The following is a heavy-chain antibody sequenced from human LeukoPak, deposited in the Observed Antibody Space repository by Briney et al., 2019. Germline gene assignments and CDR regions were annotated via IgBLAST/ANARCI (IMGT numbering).Heavy chain of an antibody. V-gene: IGHV4-59*01. CDR2: IYYSGST. CDR1: GDSLSSYY. D-gene: IGHD6-13*01. CDR3: ARSSSRPYYFDY. Sequence: PSETLSLTCTVSGDSLSSYYWSWIRQPPGKGLEWIGYIYYSGSTNNNPSLKSRVTISVDTSKNQFSLKLSSVTAADTAVYYCARSSSRPYYFDYWGQGTLVTVSS. J-gene: IGHJ4*02.